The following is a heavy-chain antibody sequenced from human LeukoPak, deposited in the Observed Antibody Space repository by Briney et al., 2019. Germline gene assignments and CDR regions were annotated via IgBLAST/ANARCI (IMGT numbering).Heavy chain of an antibody. Sequence: GGSLRLSCAASGFTFSSYEMNWVRQAPGKGLEWVSYISSSGCTIYYADSVQGRFTISRDNAKNSLYLQMNSLRAEDTAVYYCARGGVGMDVWGKGTTVTVSS. V-gene: IGHV3-48*03. CDR1: GFTFSSYE. D-gene: IGHD3-3*01. CDR3: ARGGVGMDV. CDR2: ISSSGCTI. J-gene: IGHJ6*04.